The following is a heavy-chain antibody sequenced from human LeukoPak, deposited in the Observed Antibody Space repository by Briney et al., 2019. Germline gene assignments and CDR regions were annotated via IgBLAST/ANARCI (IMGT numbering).Heavy chain of an antibody. J-gene: IGHJ6*02. CDR3: ARDLYDFWSGYYTGASYGMDV. CDR2: IYYSGST. CDR1: GGSISIYY. D-gene: IGHD3/OR15-3a*01. Sequence: SETLSFTCTVSGGSISIYYWSRIRQPPGKGLEWIGYIYYSGSTNYNPSLKSRVTISVDTSKNQFSLKLSSVTAADTAVYYCARDLYDFWSGYYTGASYGMDVWGQGTTVTVSS. V-gene: IGHV4-59*01.